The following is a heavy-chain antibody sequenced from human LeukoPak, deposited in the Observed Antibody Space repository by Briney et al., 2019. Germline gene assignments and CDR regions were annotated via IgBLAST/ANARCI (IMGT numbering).Heavy chain of an antibody. CDR3: ARCKGGWSDHYYGLDV. CDR2: IYANGST. Sequence: PGGSLRLSCAASGFTFSSYAMSWVRQAPGKGLEWVSVIYANGSTYYPDSVKGRFTISRDNSKSSLYLQMNSLRAEDTAVYYCARCKGGWSDHYYGLDVWGQGTTVTVSS. J-gene: IGHJ6*02. V-gene: IGHV3-23*05. D-gene: IGHD6-19*01. CDR1: GFTFSSYA.